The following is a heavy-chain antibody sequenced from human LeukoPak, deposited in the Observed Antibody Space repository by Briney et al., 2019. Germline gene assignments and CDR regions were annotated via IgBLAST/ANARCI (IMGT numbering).Heavy chain of an antibody. J-gene: IGHJ6*02. Sequence: GRSLRLSCAASGFTFSSYAMHWVRQAPGKGLEGVAVISYDGSNKYYADSVKGRFTISRDNSKNTLFLQINSLRADATAVYYCARDLLRRWAYYFGIYVWGQRPTVTVSS. V-gene: IGHV3-30*04. CDR1: GFTFSSYA. CDR2: ISYDGSNK. CDR3: ARDLLRRWAYYFGIYV. D-gene: IGHD6-13*01.